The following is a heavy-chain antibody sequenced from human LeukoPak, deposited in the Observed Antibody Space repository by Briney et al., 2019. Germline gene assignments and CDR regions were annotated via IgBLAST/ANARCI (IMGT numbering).Heavy chain of an antibody. V-gene: IGHV4-59*01. J-gene: IGHJ4*02. CDR3: ARETERYYFDY. Sequence: SETLSLTCTVSGGSISSYYWSWIRQPPGKGLEWIGYIYYSGSTNYNPSLKSRVTISVDTPKNQFSLKLSSVTAADTAVYYCARETERYYFDYWGQGTLVTVSS. CDR2: IYYSGST. D-gene: IGHD1-1*01. CDR1: GGSISSYY.